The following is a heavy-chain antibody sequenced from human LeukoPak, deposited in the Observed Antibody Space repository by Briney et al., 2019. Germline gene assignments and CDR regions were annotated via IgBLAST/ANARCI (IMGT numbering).Heavy chain of an antibody. V-gene: IGHV1-18*01. CDR1: GYTFTSYG. Sequence: ASVKVSCKASGYTFTSYGISWVRQAPGQGLEWMGWISAYNGNTNYAQKLQGRVTMTTDTFTSTAYMELRSLRSDDTAVYYCARLCYYDSSGYHHYYYYMDVWGKGTTVTISS. J-gene: IGHJ6*03. D-gene: IGHD3-22*01. CDR2: ISAYNGNT. CDR3: ARLCYYDSSGYHHYYYYMDV.